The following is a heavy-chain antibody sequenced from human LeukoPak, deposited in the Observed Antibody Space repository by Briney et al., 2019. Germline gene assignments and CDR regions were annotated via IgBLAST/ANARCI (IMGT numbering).Heavy chain of an antibody. Sequence: GRSLRLSCAASGFPFSNYWMHWVRQDPGKGLVWVSHITSDGINTGYADSVKGRFTISRDNAKNALYLQMNSLRAEDTAVYYCARDDPGIGIDYWGQGTLVTVSS. CDR1: GFPFSNYW. V-gene: IGHV3-74*01. J-gene: IGHJ4*02. D-gene: IGHD2-21*01. CDR2: ITSDGINT. CDR3: ARDDPGIGIDY.